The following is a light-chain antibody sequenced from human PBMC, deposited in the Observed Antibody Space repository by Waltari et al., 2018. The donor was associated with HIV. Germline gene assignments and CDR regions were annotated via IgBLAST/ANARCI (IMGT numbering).Light chain of an antibody. V-gene: IGLV1-51*01. J-gene: IGLJ3*02. CDR3: GTWDSSLSAWV. CDR1: SSNIGNNY. CDR2: ANN. Sequence: QSVLTQPPSVSAAPGQKVTISCSGSSSNIGNNYVSWYQQLPGTAPKLLIYANNNRPSGIPDRFSGSESGTSATLGITGLQTGDEADYYCGTWDSSLSAWVFGGGTKLTVL.